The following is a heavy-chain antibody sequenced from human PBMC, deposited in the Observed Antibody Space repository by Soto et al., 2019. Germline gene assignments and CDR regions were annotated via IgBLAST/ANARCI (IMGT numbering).Heavy chain of an antibody. V-gene: IGHV3-48*03. D-gene: IGHD3-9*01. CDR3: ARDLNAHWGLLRYFDEYGMDV. CDR1: GFTFSSYE. J-gene: IGHJ6*02. Sequence: QPGGSLRLSCAASGFTFSSYEMNWVRQAPGKGLEWVSYISSSGSTIYYADSVKGRFTISRDNAKNSLYLQMNSLRAEDTAVYYCARDLNAHWGLLRYFDEYGMDVWGQGTTVTVSS. CDR2: ISSSGSTI.